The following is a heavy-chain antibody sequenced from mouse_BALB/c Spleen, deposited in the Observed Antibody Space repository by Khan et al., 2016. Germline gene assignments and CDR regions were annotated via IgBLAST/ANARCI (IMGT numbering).Heavy chain of an antibody. CDR2: ISSGGDT. Sequence: EVELVESGGGLVKPGGSLKLSCAASGFTFNNSAMSWVRQTPEKRLEWVASISSGGDTYYPDSMKGRFTISRDNVRSCRNVQRSGLRSDGAAMYSGAKAYYDIGAWFAYWRQGTLVTVS. J-gene: IGHJ3*01. V-gene: IGHV5-6-5*01. D-gene: IGHD2-4*01. CDR3: AKAYYDIGAWFAY. CDR1: GFTFNNSA.